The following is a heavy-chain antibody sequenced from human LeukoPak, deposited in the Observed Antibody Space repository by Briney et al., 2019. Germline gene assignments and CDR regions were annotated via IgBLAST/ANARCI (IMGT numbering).Heavy chain of an antibody. D-gene: IGHD3-22*01. V-gene: IGHV3-23*01. CDR3: AKFQVYWDRTDY. Sequence: GGSLRLSCAASGFPFNNYGMSWVRQAPGKGLEWVSAISGSGGSTYYADSVKGRFTISRDNSKNTLYLQMNSLRAEDTAVYYCAKFQVYWDRTDYWGQGTLVTVSS. CDR2: ISGSGGST. CDR1: GFPFNNYG. J-gene: IGHJ4*02.